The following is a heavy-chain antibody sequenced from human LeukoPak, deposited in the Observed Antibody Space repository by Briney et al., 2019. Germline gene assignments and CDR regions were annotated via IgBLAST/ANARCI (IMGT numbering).Heavy chain of an antibody. CDR3: AGGRGSYMDY. V-gene: IGHV4-39*01. J-gene: IGHJ4*02. D-gene: IGHD1-26*01. CDR2: IYYSGST. CDR1: GGSISSSSYY. Sequence: SETLSLTCTVSGGSISSSSYYWGWIRQPPGKGLEWIGSIYYSGSTYYNPSLKSRVTISVDTSKNQFSLKLSSVTAADTAVYYCAGGRGSYMDYWGQGTLVTASS.